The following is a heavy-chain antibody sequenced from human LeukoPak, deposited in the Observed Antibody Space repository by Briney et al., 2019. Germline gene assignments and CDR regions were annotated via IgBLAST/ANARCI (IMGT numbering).Heavy chain of an antibody. CDR1: GGSISGYF. J-gene: IGHJ1*01. V-gene: IGHV4-4*07. Sequence: PSETLSLTCTVSGGSISGYFWSWVQQPAGEGLEWMGRIHGSGSTNFNPSLNSRVTLSLDMSKNQIYLKLSSVTAADTAVYYCARGAVTNDFRHWGQGTLVTVSS. CDR3: ARGAVTNDFRH. D-gene: IGHD2-8*01. CDR2: IHGSGST.